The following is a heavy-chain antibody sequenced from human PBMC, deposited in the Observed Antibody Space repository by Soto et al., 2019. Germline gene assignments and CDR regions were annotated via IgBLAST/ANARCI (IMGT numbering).Heavy chain of an antibody. CDR1: GGTFSSQT. V-gene: IGHV1-69*02. J-gene: IGHJ3*02. D-gene: IGHD1-1*01. CDR3: ARPAVNDLDADSSAFDI. Sequence: QVQLVQSGAEVKEPGSSVKVSCKVSGGTFSSQTINWVRQVPGQGLEWMGSVIPIIGEGKYAQSFLGRVTITGDRSASTAYRELRSVRSEDTAVFYCARPAVNDLDADSSAFDIWGQGTMVTVSS. CDR2: VIPIIGEG.